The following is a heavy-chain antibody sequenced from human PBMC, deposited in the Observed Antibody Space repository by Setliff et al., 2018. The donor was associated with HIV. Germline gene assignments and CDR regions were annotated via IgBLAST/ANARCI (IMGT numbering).Heavy chain of an antibody. J-gene: IGHJ5*02. Sequence: ASVKVSCKASGYSFSRSSINWVRQAPGQGLEWMGGIIPVFRTVNYAQKLQGRVTITADESTSTSYMELNSLTSDDTAVYYCARGPKKGVDILPPDSWGQGTLVTVSS. CDR3: ARGPKKGVDILPPDS. CDR1: GYSFSRSS. CDR2: IIPVFRTV. V-gene: IGHV1-69*13. D-gene: IGHD3-3*01.